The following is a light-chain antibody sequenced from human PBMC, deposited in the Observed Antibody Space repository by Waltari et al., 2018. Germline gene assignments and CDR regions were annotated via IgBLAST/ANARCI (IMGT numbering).Light chain of an antibody. CDR1: DIGSKS. CDR3: QVWDSDSDHVV. CDR2: YNN. V-gene: IGLV3-21*01. Sequence: SYVLTQPPSVSVATGETARITCGGNDIGSKSVQWYQQEPGQAPILVIYYNNDRPSGIPERFSGSNSGNTATLTISRFDAGDEADYYCQVWDSDSDHVVFGGGTKLAVL. J-gene: IGLJ2*01.